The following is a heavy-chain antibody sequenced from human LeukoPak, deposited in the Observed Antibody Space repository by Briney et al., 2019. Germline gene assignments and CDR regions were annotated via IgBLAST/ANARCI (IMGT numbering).Heavy chain of an antibody. D-gene: IGHD3-10*01. CDR2: IYNSGST. CDR3: ARGRGL. CDR1: GGSISRYY. J-gene: IGHJ4*02. Sequence: PSETLSLTCTVSGGSISRYYWSWIRQPPGKGLEWIGRIYNSGSTNYNPSLKSRVTISVDTSKNQFSLSLSSVTAADTAVYYCARGRGLWGQGTLVTVSS. V-gene: IGHV4-4*07.